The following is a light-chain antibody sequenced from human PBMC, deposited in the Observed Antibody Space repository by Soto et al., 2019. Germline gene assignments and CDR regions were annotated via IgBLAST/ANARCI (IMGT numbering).Light chain of an antibody. J-gene: IGKJ4*01. CDR1: EDINGL. Sequence: DVQMTQSPSSLSSSVGARVTITCRASEDINGLLSWYQQKPGTAPKSLIYAASILQTGVPSRFSGSGSGTDFTLPISSLLPEGSATYYFQQYNIYPLNFGGGTKVEIK. CDR2: AAS. CDR3: QQYNIYPLN. V-gene: IGKV1D-16*01.